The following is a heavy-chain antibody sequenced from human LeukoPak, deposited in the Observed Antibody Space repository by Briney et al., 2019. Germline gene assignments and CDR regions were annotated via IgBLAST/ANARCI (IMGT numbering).Heavy chain of an antibody. CDR3: AKANRGSYYGLGDYFDY. D-gene: IGHD1-26*01. J-gene: IGHJ4*02. Sequence: HPGGSLRLSCAASEFTFNSYTMHWVRQAPGKGLEWVALISYDGSNKYYADSLKGRFTISRDNSKNTLYLQMNSLRAEDTAVYYRAKANRGSYYGLGDYFDYWGQGTLVTVSS. CDR1: EFTFNSYT. CDR2: ISYDGSNK. V-gene: IGHV3-30*04.